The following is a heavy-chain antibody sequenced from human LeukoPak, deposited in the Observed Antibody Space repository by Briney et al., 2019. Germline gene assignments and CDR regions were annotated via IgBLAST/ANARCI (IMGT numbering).Heavy chain of an antibody. D-gene: IGHD4-23*01. V-gene: IGHV3-74*01. Sequence: PGGSLRLSCAASGFNFSTYTMNWVRQAPGKGLVWVSRIDRDGSRINYADSVKGRFTISRDNGKNTLFLQMNSLRAEDAAVYYCVRGNDYGGPHYWGQGTLVTVSS. J-gene: IGHJ4*02. CDR1: GFNFSTYT. CDR3: VRGNDYGGPHY. CDR2: IDRDGSRI.